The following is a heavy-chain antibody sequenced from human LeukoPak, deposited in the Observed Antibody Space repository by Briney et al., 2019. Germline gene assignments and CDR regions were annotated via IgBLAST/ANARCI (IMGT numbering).Heavy chain of an antibody. V-gene: IGHV1-18*01. CDR3: ARDHRVGGWTAKQTQGGGIVVVIPFDY. D-gene: IGHD3-22*01. J-gene: IGHJ4*02. CDR2: ISAYNGNT. CDR1: GYTFTSYG. Sequence: VASVKVSCKASGYTFTSYGISWVRQGPGQGLEWMGWISAYNGNTNYAQKLQGRVTMTTDTSTSTAYMELRSLRSDDTAAYYCARDHRVGGWTAKQTQGGGIVVVIPFDYWGQGTLVTVSS.